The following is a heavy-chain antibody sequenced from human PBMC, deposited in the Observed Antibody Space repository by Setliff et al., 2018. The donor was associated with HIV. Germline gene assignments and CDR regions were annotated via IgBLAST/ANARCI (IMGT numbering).Heavy chain of an antibody. CDR3: ARGRITMVRGVIMGLDY. J-gene: IGHJ4*02. CDR2: INHSGSS. CDR1: GGSFSGYY. Sequence: SETLSLTCAVYGGSFSGYYWSWIRQPPGKGLEWIGEINHSGSSNYNPSLKSRVTISVDTSKNQFSLKLSSVTAADTAVYYCARGRITMVRGVIMGLDYWGQGTLVTVSA. V-gene: IGHV4-34*01. D-gene: IGHD3-10*01.